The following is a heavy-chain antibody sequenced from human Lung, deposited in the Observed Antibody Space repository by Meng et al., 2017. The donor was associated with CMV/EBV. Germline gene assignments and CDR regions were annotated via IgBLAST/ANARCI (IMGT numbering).Heavy chain of an antibody. CDR3: ARDGAVPAAISHFHH. J-gene: IGHJ1*01. CDR1: GFTFSSYW. V-gene: IGHV3-74*01. D-gene: IGHD2-2*01. CDR2: INSDGSST. Sequence: GGSLRLXCAASGFTFSSYWMHWVRQAPGKGLVWVSRINSDGSSTSYADSVKGRFTISRDNAKNTLYLQTNSLRAEDTAVYYCARDGAVPAAISHFHHSGQGXLVTVSS.